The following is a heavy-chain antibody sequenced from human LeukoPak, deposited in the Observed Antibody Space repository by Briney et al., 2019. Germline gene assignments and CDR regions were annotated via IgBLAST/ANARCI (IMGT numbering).Heavy chain of an antibody. Sequence: AASVTVSFKASGYTFTVNYMHWVRQAPGQGLEWMGWINPNSGGTNYAQKFQGRVTMTRDTSISTAYMELSRLRSDDTAVYYCAREFGIAARRRGSWFDPWGQGTLVTVSS. V-gene: IGHV1-2*02. J-gene: IGHJ5*02. CDR2: INPNSGGT. D-gene: IGHD6-6*01. CDR3: AREFGIAARRRGSWFDP. CDR1: GYTFTVNY.